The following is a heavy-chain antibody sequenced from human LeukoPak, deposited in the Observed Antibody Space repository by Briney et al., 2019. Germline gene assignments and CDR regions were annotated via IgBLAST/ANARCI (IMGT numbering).Heavy chain of an antibody. D-gene: IGHD3-10*01. CDR1: GGSISSGSYY. Sequence: SETLSLTCTVSGGSISSGSYYWSWIRQPAGKGLEWIGRIYTSGSTNYNPSLKSRVTISVDTSKNQFSLKLSSVTAADTAVYYCARGGFGEFYFDYWGQGTLVTVSS. CDR3: ARGGFGEFYFDY. V-gene: IGHV4-61*02. J-gene: IGHJ4*02. CDR2: IYTSGST.